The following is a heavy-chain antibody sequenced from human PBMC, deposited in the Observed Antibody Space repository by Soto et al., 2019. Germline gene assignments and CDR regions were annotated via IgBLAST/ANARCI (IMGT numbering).Heavy chain of an antibody. J-gene: IGHJ5*02. Sequence: QVQLQQWGAGLLKPSETLSLTCAVYGGSFSGYYWSWIRQPPGKGLEWIGEINHSGSTNYNPSLKSQVTISVDTSKNQFSLKLSSVTAADTAVYYCARESGRIAVAGTPSITWFDPWGQGTLVTVSS. CDR3: ARESGRIAVAGTPSITWFDP. V-gene: IGHV4-34*01. CDR2: INHSGST. CDR1: GGSFSGYY. D-gene: IGHD6-19*01.